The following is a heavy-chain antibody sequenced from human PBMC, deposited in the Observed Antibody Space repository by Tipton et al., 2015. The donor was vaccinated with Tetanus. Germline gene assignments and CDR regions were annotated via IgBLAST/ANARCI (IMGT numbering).Heavy chain of an antibody. V-gene: IGHV1-69*01. CDR3: ALATATWDYYGMDV. CDR2: IIPIFGTA. CDR1: GGTFSSYA. J-gene: IGHJ6*02. Sequence: QLVQSGAEVKKPGSSVKVSCKASGGTFSSYAISWVRQAPGQGLEWMGGIIPIFGTANYAQKFQGRVTITADESTSPAYMELSSLRSEDTAVYYCALATATWDYYGMDVWGQGTTVTVSS. D-gene: IGHD5-12*01.